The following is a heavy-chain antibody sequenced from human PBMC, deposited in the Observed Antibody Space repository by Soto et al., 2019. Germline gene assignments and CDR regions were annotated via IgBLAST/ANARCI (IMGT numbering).Heavy chain of an antibody. Sequence: SGRTLVNPTQTLTLTCTFSGFSLSTSGVGVGWIRQPPGKALEWLAVIYWDDDKRYSPSLKNRLTITKDTSKNHVVLTMTNIDAVDTATYYCAHKEPRMNHFDYWGQGTPVTV. J-gene: IGHJ4*02. CDR1: GFSLSTSGVG. D-gene: IGHD2-8*01. V-gene: IGHV2-5*02. CDR3: AHKEPRMNHFDY. CDR2: IYWDDDK.